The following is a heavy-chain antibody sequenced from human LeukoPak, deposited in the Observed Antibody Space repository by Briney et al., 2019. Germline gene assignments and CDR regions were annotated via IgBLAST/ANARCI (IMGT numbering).Heavy chain of an antibody. CDR2: IKQDGSEK. J-gene: IGHJ4*02. D-gene: IGHD1-26*01. V-gene: IGHV3-7*01. CDR3: ARIGLGYYYFDY. Sequence: TGGSLRLSCAASGFTFSSYGMTWVRQAPGKGLEWVANIKQDGSEKYYVDSVKGRFTISGDNAKNSLYLQMNSLRAEDTAVYYCARIGLGYYYFDYWGQGTLVTVSS. CDR1: GFTFSSYG.